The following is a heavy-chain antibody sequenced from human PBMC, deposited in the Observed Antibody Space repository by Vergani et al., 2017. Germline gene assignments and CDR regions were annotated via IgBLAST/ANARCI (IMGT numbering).Heavy chain of an antibody. Sequence: EVQLVESGGDLVQPGRSLRLSCAASGFTFVDYAMHWVRQAPGKGLEWVSGMNWNGGYIGCADSVKVRFTISRDNDKNSLYLQMNSLRAEDTAQYSCVKDIYENQPGYFDLWGRGTLVTVSS. V-gene: IGHV3-9*01. D-gene: IGHD1-14*01. CDR3: VKDIYENQPGYFDL. CDR1: GFTFVDYA. CDR2: MNWNGGYI. J-gene: IGHJ2*01.